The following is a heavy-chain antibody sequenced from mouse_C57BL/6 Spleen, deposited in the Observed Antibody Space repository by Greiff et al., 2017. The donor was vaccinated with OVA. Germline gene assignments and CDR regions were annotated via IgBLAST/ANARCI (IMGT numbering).Heavy chain of an antibody. J-gene: IGHJ1*03. CDR2: IYPGDGDT. CDR1: GYAFSSSW. CDR3: ARRGIYDGDYGGYFDV. D-gene: IGHD2-3*01. Sequence: QVQLKQSGPELVKPGASVKISCKASGYAFSSSWMNWVKQRHGKGLEWIGRIYPGDGDTNYNGKFKGKATLTADKYSSTAYMQLSSLTSEDSAVYCCARRGIYDGDYGGYFDVWGTGTTVTVSS. V-gene: IGHV1-82*01.